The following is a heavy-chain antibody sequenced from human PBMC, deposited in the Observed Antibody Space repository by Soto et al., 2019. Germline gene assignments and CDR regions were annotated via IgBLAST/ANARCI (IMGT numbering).Heavy chain of an antibody. CDR1: GFTFSNAW. CDR3: TTREDIVVVPAAQDHYYYGMDV. CDR2: IKSKTDGGTT. Sequence: GGSLRLSCAASGFTFSNAWMNWVRQAPGKGLEWVGRIKSKTDGGTTDYAAPVKGRFTISRDDSKNTLYLQMNSLKTEDTAVYYCTTREDIVVVPAAQDHYYYGMDVWGQGTTVTVSS. D-gene: IGHD2-2*01. J-gene: IGHJ6*02. V-gene: IGHV3-15*07.